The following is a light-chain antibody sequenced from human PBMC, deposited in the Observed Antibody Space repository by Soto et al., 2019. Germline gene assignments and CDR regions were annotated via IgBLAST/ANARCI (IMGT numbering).Light chain of an antibody. J-gene: IGLJ2*01. CDR3: QAWGTGIHVI. V-gene: IGLV4-69*01. Sequence: QPVLTQSPSASASLGAPFKPTCPLSSGPNAYAIAWHQQQPEKGPRYLMKLHSDGSHYKGDGIPDRFSGSSSGAERYLTISSLQSEDEADYYCQAWGTGIHVIFGGGTKLTVL. CDR1: SGPNAYA. CDR2: LHSDGSH.